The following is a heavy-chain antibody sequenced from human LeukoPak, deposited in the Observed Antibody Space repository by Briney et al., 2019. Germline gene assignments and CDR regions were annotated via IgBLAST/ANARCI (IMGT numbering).Heavy chain of an antibody. J-gene: IGHJ4*02. CDR3: ARVGAYYYGSGTYEDY. D-gene: IGHD3-10*01. CDR2: IIPIFGTA. CDR1: GGTFSNYA. Sequence: GASVKVSCKASGGTFSNYAITWVRQAPGQGLEWMGGIIPIFGTANYAQKFRGRVTITTDESTSTAYMELSSLRSEDTAVYYCARVGAYYYGSGTYEDYWGQGTLVTVSS. V-gene: IGHV1-69*05.